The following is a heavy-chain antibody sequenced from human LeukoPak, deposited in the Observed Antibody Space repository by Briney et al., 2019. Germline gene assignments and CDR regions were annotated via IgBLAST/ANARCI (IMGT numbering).Heavy chain of an antibody. CDR1: GFTFSSYG. CDR2: IWYAGNNK. J-gene: IGHJ2*01. Sequence: GGSLRLSCVASGFTFSSYGMHWVRQAPGKGLEWVAVIWYAGNNKYYADSVKGRFTISRDNSKNTLSLQMNSLRGEDTAVYYCARDQRSWYFDLWGRGTLVTVSS. CDR3: ARDQRSWYFDL. V-gene: IGHV3-33*01.